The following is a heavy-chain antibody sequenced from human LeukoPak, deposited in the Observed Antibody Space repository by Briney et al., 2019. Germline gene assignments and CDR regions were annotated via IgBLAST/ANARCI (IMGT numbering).Heavy chain of an antibody. D-gene: IGHD3-3*01. CDR3: ARVILGGDIIIGYFQH. Sequence: ASVKVSCKASGYTFTSYYMHWVRQAPGQGLEWMGWISPYNGNTNYAQKLQGRVTMTTATSTSTAYMELRSLRSDDTAVYYCARVILGGDIIIGYFQHWGQGTLVTVSS. J-gene: IGHJ1*01. CDR1: GYTFTSYY. CDR2: ISPYNGNT. V-gene: IGHV1-18*04.